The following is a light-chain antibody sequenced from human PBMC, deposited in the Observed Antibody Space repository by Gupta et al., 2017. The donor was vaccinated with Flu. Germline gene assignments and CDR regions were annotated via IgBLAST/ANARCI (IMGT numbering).Light chain of an antibody. J-gene: IGKJ1*01. Sequence: DSQMTQSPSTLSASVGDRVTITCRASQSISSWLAWYQQKPGRAPKLLIYKASSLESGVPSRFSGSGSGTEFTLTISSLQPDDFATYYCQQYGTYPWTFGQRTRVEIK. CDR1: QSISSW. CDR2: KAS. V-gene: IGKV1-5*03. CDR3: QQYGTYPWT.